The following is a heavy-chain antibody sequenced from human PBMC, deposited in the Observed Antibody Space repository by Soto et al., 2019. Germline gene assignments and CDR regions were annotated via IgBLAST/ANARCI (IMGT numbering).Heavy chain of an antibody. D-gene: IGHD2-21*01. CDR1: GYTFTRNA. CDR2: IDAGNGNT. Sequence: QVQLVQSGAEVKKPGASVKVSCKASGYTFTRNAIHWVRQAPGQRLEWIGKIDAGNGNTKYSEKFQGRVTITRDTSASAPYMELSTLRSEHTSIYFCAPSVPSYSRFDYWGQATLVTLSS. CDR3: APSVPSYSRFDY. V-gene: IGHV1-3*01. J-gene: IGHJ4*02.